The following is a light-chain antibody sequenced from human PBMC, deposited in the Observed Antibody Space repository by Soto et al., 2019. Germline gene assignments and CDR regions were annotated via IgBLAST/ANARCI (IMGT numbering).Light chain of an antibody. CDR3: SSYSGSTTLGYV. V-gene: IGLV2-14*03. CDR1: GNDVCGFNF. Sequence: QSVLTQPASVSGSPGQSITISCTGTGNDVCGFNFVSWYQQHPGKAPKLILYDVTNRPSGVSNRFSGSKSGNTASLTISGLQAEDEAAYHCSSYSGSTTLGYVFGTGTKVTVL. J-gene: IGLJ1*01. CDR2: DVT.